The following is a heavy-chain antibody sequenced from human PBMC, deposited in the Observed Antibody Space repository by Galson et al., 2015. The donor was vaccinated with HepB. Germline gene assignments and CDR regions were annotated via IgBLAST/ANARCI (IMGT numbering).Heavy chain of an antibody. CDR3: VRVGYSSSWAIFDY. V-gene: IGHV3-64D*06. CDR2: ISSNGGST. CDR1: GFTFSSYA. Sequence: SLRLSCAASGFTFSSYAMHWVRQAPGKGLEYVSAISSNGGSTYYADSVKGRFTISRDNSKSTLYLQMSSLRAEDTAVYYCVRVGYSSSWAIFDYWGQGTLVTVSS. J-gene: IGHJ4*02. D-gene: IGHD6-13*01.